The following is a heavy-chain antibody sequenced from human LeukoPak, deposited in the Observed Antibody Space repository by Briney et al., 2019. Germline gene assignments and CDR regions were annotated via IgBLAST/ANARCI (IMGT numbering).Heavy chain of an antibody. CDR1: GLTFSSYS. CDR3: TKDVTPGGADV. D-gene: IGHD1-14*01. V-gene: IGHV3-21*04. CDR2: ISSSSSYI. Sequence: GGSLRLSCAASGLTFSSYSMSWVRQAPGKGLEWVSSISSSSSYIYYADSVKGRFTISRDNAKNSLYLQMNSLRVEDTALYYCTKDVTPGGADVWGQGTTVTVSS. J-gene: IGHJ6*02.